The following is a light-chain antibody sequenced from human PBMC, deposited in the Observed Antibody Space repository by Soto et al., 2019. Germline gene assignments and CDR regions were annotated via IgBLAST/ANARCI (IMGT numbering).Light chain of an antibody. Sequence: QSALTQPASVSGSPGQSITISCTGTSSDVGTYNYVSWYQHRPGKAPKLMIYDVSYRPPGVSNRFSGSKSANTASLTISGLQAEDAADYYCSSYTTSNTQVFGGGTKLTVL. CDR3: SSYTTSNTQV. J-gene: IGLJ3*02. CDR1: SSDVGTYNY. V-gene: IGLV2-14*01. CDR2: DVS.